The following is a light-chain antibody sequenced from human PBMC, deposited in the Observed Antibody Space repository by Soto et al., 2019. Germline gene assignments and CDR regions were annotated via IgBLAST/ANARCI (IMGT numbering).Light chain of an antibody. CDR3: QQRSNWPQLT. V-gene: IGKV3-11*01. CDR2: DAS. J-gene: IGKJ4*01. CDR1: QSVGSDY. Sequence: EIVLTQSPGTLSLSPGERATLSCRASQSVGSDYLARYQQKPGQAPRLLIYDASNRATGIPARFSGSGSGTDFTLTISSLEPEDFAVYYCQQRSNWPQLTFGGGTKVDIK.